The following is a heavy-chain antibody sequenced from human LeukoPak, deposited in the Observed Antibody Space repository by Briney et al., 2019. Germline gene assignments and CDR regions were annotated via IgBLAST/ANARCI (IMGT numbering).Heavy chain of an antibody. CDR2: ISGSGDKT. CDR3: AKARTTGFFYYYGLDV. CDR1: GFPFKSYA. V-gene: IGHV3-23*01. Sequence: GGSLRLSCAASGFPFKSYAMTWVRQAPGKGLEWVSVISGSGDKTYYAEAVKVRFTISRDNSRNTKYLQMNSLRADDSAVYYCAKARTTGFFYYYGLDVWGEGTTVSVFS. J-gene: IGHJ6*04. D-gene: IGHD4-11*01.